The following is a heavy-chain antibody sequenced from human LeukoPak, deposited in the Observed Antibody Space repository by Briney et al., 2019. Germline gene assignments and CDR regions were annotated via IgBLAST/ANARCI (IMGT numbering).Heavy chain of an antibody. D-gene: IGHD3/OR15-3a*01. J-gene: IGHJ4*02. CDR1: GGSISSSGHY. V-gene: IGHV4-39*01. CDR3: AGTTFGLVIMGY. Sequence: PSETLSLTCTVAGGSISSSGHYWGWIRQPPGKGLEWIGSIYYSGTIYYNPSLKSRVTISADTSKNQFSLKLSSVTAADTAVYYCAGTTFGLVIMGYWGQGILVTVSS. CDR2: IYYSGTI.